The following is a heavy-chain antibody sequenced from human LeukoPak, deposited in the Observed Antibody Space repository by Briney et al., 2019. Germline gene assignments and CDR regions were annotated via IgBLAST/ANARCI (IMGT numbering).Heavy chain of an antibody. J-gene: IGHJ5*02. V-gene: IGHV5-51*07. CDR1: GYSFTSYW. Sequence: TGASLKTSCKASGYSFTSYWIGWGHPLPGKGLGGMGIIYPGDSDTRYSPSFQGQVTISADKSISTAYLQWSSLKASDTAMYYCARRDGYEYNWFDPWGQGTLVTVSS. D-gene: IGHD5-12*01. CDR3: ARRDGYEYNWFDP. CDR2: IYPGDSDT.